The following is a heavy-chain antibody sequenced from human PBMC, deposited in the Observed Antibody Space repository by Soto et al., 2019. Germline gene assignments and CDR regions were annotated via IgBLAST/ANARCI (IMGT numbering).Heavy chain of an antibody. V-gene: IGHV4-59*01. J-gene: IGHJ5*02. CDR2: ISYSGST. CDR1: GGSISTYY. CDR3: VRGAAAGRSNWFDP. Sequence: SETLSLTCTVSGGSISTYYWSWIRQSPVKGLEWIAYISYSGSTNSHPALKSRVTISVDTSKNQFSLKLSSVTAADTAVYYCVRGAAAGRSNWFDPWGQGTLVTSPQ. D-gene: IGHD3-16*01.